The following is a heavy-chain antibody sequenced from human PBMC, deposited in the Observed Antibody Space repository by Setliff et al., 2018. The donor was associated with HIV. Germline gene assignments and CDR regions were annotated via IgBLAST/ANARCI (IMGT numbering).Heavy chain of an antibody. J-gene: IGHJ4*02. CDR1: GFTFSSYG. Sequence: GGSLRLSCAASGFTFSSYGMHWVRQAPGKGLDWVAFIRYDGSYAYYADSVKGRFTISRDNAKNTLYLQMNSLRAEDTAVYYCATIWMRGAYFDYWGQGTLVTVSS. V-gene: IGHV3-30*02. CDR2: IRYDGSYA. D-gene: IGHD3-3*01. CDR3: ATIWMRGAYFDY.